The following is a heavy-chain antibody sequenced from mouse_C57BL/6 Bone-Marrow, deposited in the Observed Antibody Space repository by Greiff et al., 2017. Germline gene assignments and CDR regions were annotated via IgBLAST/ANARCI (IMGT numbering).Heavy chain of an antibody. CDR1: GYSITSGYY. Sequence: VQLQQSGPGLVKPSQSLSLTCSVTGYSITSGYYWNWIRQFPGNKLEWMGYISYDGSNNYNPSLKNRISITRDTSKNQFFLKLNSVTTEDTATYYCARNYGSSWSPYWGQGTLVTVSA. CDR3: ARNYGSSWSPY. J-gene: IGHJ3*01. CDR2: ISYDGSN. D-gene: IGHD1-1*01. V-gene: IGHV3-6*01.